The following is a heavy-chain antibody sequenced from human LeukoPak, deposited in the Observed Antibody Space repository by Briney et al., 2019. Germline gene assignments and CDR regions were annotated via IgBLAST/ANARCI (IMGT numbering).Heavy chain of an antibody. CDR3: AKGATLGY. J-gene: IGHJ4*02. CDR1: GFDFSSNW. CDR2: IKGDGIST. V-gene: IGHV3-74*01. Sequence: GGSLRLSCAASGFDFSSNWMHWVRHAPGQGLVWVSRIKGDGISTNYADSVKGRFTISRDNSKNTLYLQMNSLRAEDTAVYYCAKGATLGYWGQGTLVTVSS. D-gene: IGHD5-12*01.